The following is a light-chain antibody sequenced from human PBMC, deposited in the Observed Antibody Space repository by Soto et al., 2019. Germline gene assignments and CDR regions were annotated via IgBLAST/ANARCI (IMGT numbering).Light chain of an antibody. CDR1: QSVSSSH. Sequence: PGESATRSYSASQSVSSSHLAWYQHKPGQAPRLLIYGASTRATDIPARFSGSGSGTQFTLTISSLQSEDFAVYHCQQYDKWPQTFGQGTKVDIK. J-gene: IGKJ1*01. CDR2: GAS. CDR3: QQYDKWPQT. V-gene: IGKV3-15*01.